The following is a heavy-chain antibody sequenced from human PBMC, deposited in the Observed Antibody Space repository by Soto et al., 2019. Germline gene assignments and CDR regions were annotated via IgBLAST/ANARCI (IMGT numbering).Heavy chain of an antibody. Sequence: SETLSLTCSVSGDSTTSDAYYWGWIRQPPGKGLEWFGSIYYSGYTYYNPSLKSRVTISVDRSRNQFSLNLRSVTAADTAVYYCVSGTSFYDVLTGYYVDRWFDPWGQGTLVTVSS. J-gene: IGHJ5*02. CDR3: VSGTSFYDVLTGYYVDRWFDP. D-gene: IGHD3-9*01. V-gene: IGHV4-39*01. CDR2: IYYSGYT. CDR1: GDSTTSDAYY.